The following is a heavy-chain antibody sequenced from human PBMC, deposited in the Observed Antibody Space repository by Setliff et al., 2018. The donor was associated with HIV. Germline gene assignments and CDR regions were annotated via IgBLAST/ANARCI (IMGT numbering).Heavy chain of an antibody. Sequence: GGSLSLSCTTSGSTFGSCGMHWGRQAPGKGLEWVANIWYDGSEKYYADSGKGRFTISRDKSKNTLYLQMNSLRTEDTAVYYCARVFQSYFFDFWGQGTLVTVSS. J-gene: IGHJ4*02. CDR1: GSTFGSCG. CDR3: ARVFQSYFFDF. CDR2: IWYDGSEK. V-gene: IGHV3-30*02. D-gene: IGHD3-3*01.